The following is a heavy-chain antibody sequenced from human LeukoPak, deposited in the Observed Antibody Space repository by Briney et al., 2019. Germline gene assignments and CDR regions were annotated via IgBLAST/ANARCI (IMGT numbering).Heavy chain of an antibody. Sequence: PGGSLRLSCAASGFTFSSYGMHWIRQPPGKGLEWIGSIYYSGSTNYNPSLKSRVTMSVDTSKNQFSLRLSSVTAADTAVYYCARHGGESIVAMILHAFDIWGQGTMVTVSS. CDR2: IYYSGST. CDR1: GFTFSSYG. CDR3: ARHGGESIVAMILHAFDI. D-gene: IGHD5-12*01. V-gene: IGHV4-59*08. J-gene: IGHJ3*02.